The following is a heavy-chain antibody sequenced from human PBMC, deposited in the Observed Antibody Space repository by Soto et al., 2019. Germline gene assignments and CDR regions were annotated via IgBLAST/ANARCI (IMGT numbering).Heavy chain of an antibody. CDR2: IIPFFGTS. Sequence: SVKVSCKASGDTFGRYGISWVRLAPGQGLEWMGGIIPFFGTSNYAQKFQGRVTITADEPTSTVYMELRSLRYEDTAVYYCARCDSGSYRTFDPWGQGTLVTVSS. CDR3: ARCDSGSYRTFDP. V-gene: IGHV1-69*13. D-gene: IGHD1-26*01. CDR1: GDTFGRYG. J-gene: IGHJ5*02.